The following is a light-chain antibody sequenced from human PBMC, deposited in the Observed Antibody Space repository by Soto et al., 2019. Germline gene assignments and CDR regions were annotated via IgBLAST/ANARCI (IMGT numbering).Light chain of an antibody. CDR1: SSDVGGYKY. V-gene: IGLV2-14*03. CDR2: DVS. CDR3: CSYTASTTYV. Sequence: QSVLTQPASVSGSPGQSITISCTGTSSDVGGYKYVSWYQQQPGKAPKLMIYDVSDRPAGVSNRFSGSKSGNTASLTIAGLKAEYEADYYCCSYTASTTYVFGTGTKVTVL. J-gene: IGLJ1*01.